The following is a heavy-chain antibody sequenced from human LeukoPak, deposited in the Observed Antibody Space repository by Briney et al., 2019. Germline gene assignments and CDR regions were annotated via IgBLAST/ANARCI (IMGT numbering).Heavy chain of an antibody. J-gene: IGHJ3*02. CDR3: AYLAVEDAFDI. Sequence: ASVKVSCKASGYTFSIYNMHWVRQATGQGLEWMGWMNPNSGNTGYAQKFQGRVTITRNTSISTAYMELSSLRSEDTAVYYCAYLAVEDAFDIWGQGTMVTVSS. V-gene: IGHV1-8*03. CDR2: MNPNSGNT. CDR1: GYTFSIYN. D-gene: IGHD6-19*01.